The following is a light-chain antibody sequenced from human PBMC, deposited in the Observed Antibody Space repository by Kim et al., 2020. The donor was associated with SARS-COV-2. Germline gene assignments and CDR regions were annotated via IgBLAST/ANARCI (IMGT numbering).Light chain of an antibody. CDR3: QQRANWPLT. CDR1: QSIRSF. V-gene: IGKV3-11*01. J-gene: IGKJ4*01. Sequence: EIVLTQSPATLSLSPGERATLSCGASQSIRSFLAWFQQKPGQAPRLLIYDASNRVTVIPARFSGSGSGTDLTLTISSLEPEDFAVYYCQQRANWPLTFGGGTKVDIK. CDR2: DAS.